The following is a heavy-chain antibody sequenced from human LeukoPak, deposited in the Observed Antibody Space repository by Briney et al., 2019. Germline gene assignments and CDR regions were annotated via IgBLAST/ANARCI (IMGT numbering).Heavy chain of an antibody. V-gene: IGHV4-61*02. J-gene: IGHJ4*02. CDR1: GGSVSSGSHY. CDR2: IYTRGST. Sequence: PSQTLSLTCGVSGGSVSSGSHYWSWVRQPAGKGLEWIGRIYTRGSTNYNPSLKSRVTISMDTSKNQFSLKLTSVTASDTALYYCARGDYDSWSGSYSEGAYFDYWGQGIQVTVSS. CDR3: ARGDYDSWSGSYSEGAYFDY. D-gene: IGHD3-3*01.